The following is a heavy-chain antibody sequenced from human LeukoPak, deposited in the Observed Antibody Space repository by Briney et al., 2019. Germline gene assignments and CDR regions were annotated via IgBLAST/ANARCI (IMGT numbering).Heavy chain of an antibody. CDR3: ARDLSGRFDP. Sequence: SHTLSLTCAISGDSVSSNSAAWNWIRQSPSRGLEWLGRTYYRSKWYNDYAVSVKGRITINADTSMNHFSLQLNSATPEDTAVYYCARDLSGRFDPWGQETLVTVSS. D-gene: IGHD3-10*01. CDR2: TYYRSKWYN. CDR1: GDSVSSNSAA. J-gene: IGHJ5*02. V-gene: IGHV6-1*01.